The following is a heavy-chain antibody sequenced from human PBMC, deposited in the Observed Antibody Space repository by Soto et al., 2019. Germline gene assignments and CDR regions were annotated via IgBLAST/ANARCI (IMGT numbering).Heavy chain of an antibody. V-gene: IGHV4-31*03. CDR3: ARSSVAGAGYFQH. J-gene: IGHJ1*01. Sequence: QVQLQESGPGLVKPSQTLSLTCTVSGGSVSGGVYYWNWIRQHPEKGLEWIGYIYYSGSTYYNPSPRSRVTTSADPSKNQFSLKLSSVTVADTAVYYCARSSVAGAGYFQHWGQGTQVIVSS. CDR2: IYYSGST. D-gene: IGHD6-19*01. CDR1: GGSVSGGVYY.